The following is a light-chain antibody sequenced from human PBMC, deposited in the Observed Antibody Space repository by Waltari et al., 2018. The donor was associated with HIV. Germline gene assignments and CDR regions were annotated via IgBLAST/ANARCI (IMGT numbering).Light chain of an antibody. CDR2: VAS. J-gene: IGKJ1*01. Sequence: IQMTQSPSPLSASVGDRVTISCRASQSVSTYLNWYQLRPGKDPKLLIYVASSLHSGVPSRFSGSGSGTDFTLTISSLQPEDCATYYCQQSYSTPWTFGQGTKVEI. CDR3: QQSYSTPWT. V-gene: IGKV1-39*01. CDR1: QSVSTY.